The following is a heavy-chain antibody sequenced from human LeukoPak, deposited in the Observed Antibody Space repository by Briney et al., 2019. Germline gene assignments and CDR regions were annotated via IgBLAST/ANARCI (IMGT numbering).Heavy chain of an antibody. V-gene: IGHV3-9*01. CDR3: AKAFNYDFWSGPYNN. Sequence: GGSLRLSCAASGFTFSSYAMHWVRQAPGKGLEWVSGISWNSGSIGYADSVKGRFTISRDNAKNSLYLQMNSLRAEDTALYYCAKAFNYDFWSGPYNNWGQGTLVTVSS. J-gene: IGHJ4*02. CDR2: ISWNSGSI. D-gene: IGHD3-3*01. CDR1: GFTFSSYA.